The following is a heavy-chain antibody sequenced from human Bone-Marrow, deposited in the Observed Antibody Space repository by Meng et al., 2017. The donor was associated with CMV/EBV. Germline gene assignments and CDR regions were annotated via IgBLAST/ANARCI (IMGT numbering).Heavy chain of an antibody. Sequence: GESLKISCAASGFTFSSYSMNWVRQAPGKGLEWVSSISSSSSYIYYADSVKGRFTISRDNAKNSMYLQMNSLRAEDKAVYYCARDGTQGYCSSTSCSRGVYYYGMDVWGQGTTVTVSS. D-gene: IGHD2-2*01. V-gene: IGHV3-21*01. CDR3: ARDGTQGYCSSTSCSRGVYYYGMDV. CDR2: ISSSSSYI. CDR1: GFTFSSYS. J-gene: IGHJ6*02.